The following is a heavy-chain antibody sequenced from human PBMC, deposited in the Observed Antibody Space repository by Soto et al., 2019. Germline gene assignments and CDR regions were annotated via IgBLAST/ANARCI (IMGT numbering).Heavy chain of an antibody. J-gene: IGHJ3*02. Sequence: QLQLQESGPGLVKPSETLSLTCSVSGGSISTSTSSWGWIRQPPGKGLEWIGSISYSGNTYYNPSLKSRLTMSVDTSKNQFSLKLRSVTAADTAVYYCAREPNYYDSGGSYYHAFDIWGQGTMVTVSS. CDR3: AREPNYYDSGGSYYHAFDI. CDR2: ISYSGNT. CDR1: GGSISTSTSS. D-gene: IGHD3-22*01. V-gene: IGHV4-39*02.